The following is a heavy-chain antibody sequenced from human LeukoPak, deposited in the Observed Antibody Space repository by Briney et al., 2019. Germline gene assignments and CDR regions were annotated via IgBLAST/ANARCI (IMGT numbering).Heavy chain of an antibody. J-gene: IGHJ4*02. CDR3: ARYGHSPFFDY. V-gene: IGHV1-46*01. Sequence: ASVKVSCKASGYTFTNYHMNWVRQAPGQGLEWMGIINPSGGSTTNAQKFQGRVIMTRDMSTSTVYMELSSLRSEDTAVYFCARYGHSPFFDYWGQGTLVIVSS. CDR1: GYTFTNYH. CDR2: INPSGGST. D-gene: IGHD4-17*01.